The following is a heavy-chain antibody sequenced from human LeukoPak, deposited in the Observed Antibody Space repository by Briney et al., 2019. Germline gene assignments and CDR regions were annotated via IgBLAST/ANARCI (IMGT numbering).Heavy chain of an antibody. CDR2: ISSSSSTI. V-gene: IGHV3-48*04. J-gene: IGHJ4*02. CDR3: ARVGVEMATIATFSYYFDY. Sequence: GGSLRLSCAASGFTFSSYSMNWVRQAPGKGLEWVSYISSSSSTIYYADSVKGRFTISRDNAKNSLYLQMNSLRAEDTAVYYCARVGVEMATIATFSYYFDYWGQGTLVTVSS. D-gene: IGHD5-24*01. CDR1: GFTFSSYS.